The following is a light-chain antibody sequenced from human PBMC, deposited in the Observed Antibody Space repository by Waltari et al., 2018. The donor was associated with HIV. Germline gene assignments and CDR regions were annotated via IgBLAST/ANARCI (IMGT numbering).Light chain of an antibody. CDR2: EVT. J-gene: IGLJ1*01. V-gene: IGLV2-23*02. CDR3: CSCPRSGIRYV. Sequence: QSALTQPASVSGSPGQSITISCTGTSSNVGSDYLVSWYHQHPGEAPKPSIYEVTKRPSGVANRFSGSKSGNTASRTSSGLQAEDEADYYCCSCPRSGIRYVFGTGTKVTVL. CDR1: SSNVGSDYL.